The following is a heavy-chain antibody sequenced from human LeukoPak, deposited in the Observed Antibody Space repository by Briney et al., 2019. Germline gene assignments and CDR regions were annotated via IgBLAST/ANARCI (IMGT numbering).Heavy chain of an antibody. V-gene: IGHV3-30*02. CDR1: GFTFSSYG. Sequence: PGGSLRLSCAASGFTFSSYGMHWVRQAPGKGLEWVAFIRYDGSNKYYADSVKGRFTISRDNSKNTLYLQMNSLRAEDTAVYYCAKSYCSGGSCYEIHFDYWGQGTLVTVSS. CDR2: IRYDGSNK. D-gene: IGHD2-15*01. CDR3: AKSYCSGGSCYEIHFDY. J-gene: IGHJ4*02.